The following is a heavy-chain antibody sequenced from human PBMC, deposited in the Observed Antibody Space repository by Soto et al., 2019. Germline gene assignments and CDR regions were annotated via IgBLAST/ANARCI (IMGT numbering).Heavy chain of an antibody. J-gene: IGHJ6*02. CDR2: MYHSGIT. V-gene: IGHV4-38-2*01. D-gene: IGHD6-6*01. CDR3: ARSMYSTSAQLYYGMDV. CDR1: GYSIRSGYF. Sequence: SETLSLTCAVSGYSIRSGYFWGWIRQPPGKGLERIGSMYHSGITYYNLSLKSRVTISVDTSKNQLSLKLSSATAADTAVYHCARSMYSTSAQLYYGMDVWGQGTTVTVSS.